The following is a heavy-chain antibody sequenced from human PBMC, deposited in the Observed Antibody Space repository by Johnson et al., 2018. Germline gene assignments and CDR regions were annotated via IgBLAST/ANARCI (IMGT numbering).Heavy chain of an antibody. CDR3: ARNQNATTRRYGYNYPDFQH. J-gene: IGHJ1*01. V-gene: IGHV3-33*01. CDR2: IGDDGSNT. Sequence: VQLVQSGGGVVQPGRSLRLSCAASGFTFSSYGMHWVRQAPGKGLEWLAVIGDDGSNTYSADSVQGRFTSSSENSKKTLYLQMNSLRAEDTALYYCARNQNATTRRYGYNYPDFQHWGQGTLVTGSS. D-gene: IGHD5-24*01. CDR1: GFTFSSYG.